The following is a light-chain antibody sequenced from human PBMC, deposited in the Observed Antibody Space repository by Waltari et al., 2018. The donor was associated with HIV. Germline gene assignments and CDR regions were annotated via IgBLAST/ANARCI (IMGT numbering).Light chain of an antibody. Sequence: DVVVTQSPDSLAVSLGERATLHCKSNQSLLYISNTQNYLAWYQQKAGQRSKLLIYWAYIRESGVPDRFSGSGSETDFTLTISSLQAEDVAVYYCQQYSDVPYTFGQGTKLEIK. J-gene: IGKJ2*01. CDR2: WAY. CDR3: QQYSDVPYT. CDR1: QSLLYISNTQNY. V-gene: IGKV4-1*01.